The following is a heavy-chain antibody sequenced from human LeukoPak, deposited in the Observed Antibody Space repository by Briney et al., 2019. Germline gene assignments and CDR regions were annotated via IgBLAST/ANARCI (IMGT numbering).Heavy chain of an antibody. Sequence: KASETLSLTCTVSGGSISSYYWSWIRQPPGKGLEWIGYIYYSGSTNYNPSLKSRVTISVDTSKNQFSLKLSSVTAADTAVYYCARHTPSGAVDAFDIWGQGTMVTVSS. V-gene: IGHV4-59*08. CDR1: GGSISSYY. CDR3: ARHTPSGAVDAFDI. J-gene: IGHJ3*02. D-gene: IGHD6-19*01. CDR2: IYYSGST.